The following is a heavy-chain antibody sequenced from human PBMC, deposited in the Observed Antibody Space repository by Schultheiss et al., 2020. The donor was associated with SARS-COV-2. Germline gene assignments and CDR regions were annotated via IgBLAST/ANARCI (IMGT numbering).Heavy chain of an antibody. J-gene: IGHJ6*02. CDR1: GFTFSSYA. CDR3: AKGGSSWGHYGMDV. Sequence: GESLKISCAASGFTFSSYAMSWVRQAPGKGLEWVSAISGSGGSTYYADSVKGRFTISRDNSKNTLYLQMNSLRAEDTAVYYCAKGGSSWGHYGMDVWGQGTTVTVSS. CDR2: ISGSGGST. V-gene: IGHV3-23*01. D-gene: IGHD6-13*01.